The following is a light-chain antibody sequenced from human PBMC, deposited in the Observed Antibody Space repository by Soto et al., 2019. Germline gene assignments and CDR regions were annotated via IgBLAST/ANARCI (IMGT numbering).Light chain of an antibody. CDR3: QQSYGIPQT. CDR1: QNVNRY. J-gene: IGKJ4*02. Sequence: IQLTQSPSSLSASVGDRVTITCRTSQNVNRYLNWYQEQPGKAPKLLIYAASILQSGVPSRFSGSGAGTVFTLAISSLQPEDFTTYYCQQSYGIPQTFGGGTKVEIK. CDR2: AAS. V-gene: IGKV1-39*01.